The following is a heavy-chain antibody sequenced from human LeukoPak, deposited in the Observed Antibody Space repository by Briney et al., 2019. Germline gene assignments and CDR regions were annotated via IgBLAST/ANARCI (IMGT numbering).Heavy chain of an antibody. V-gene: IGHV3-21*01. D-gene: IGHD3-16*01. CDR1: GFTFSSYS. CDR2: ISSSSSYI. J-gene: IGHJ6*03. CDR3: ARDKTGNDYFRRLDYYYYMDV. Sequence: GGSLRLSCAASGFTFSSYSMNWVRQAPGKGLEWVSSISSSSSYIYYADSVKGRFTISRDNAKNSLYLQMNSLRAEDTAVYYCARDKTGNDYFRRLDYYYYMDVWGKGTTVTVSS.